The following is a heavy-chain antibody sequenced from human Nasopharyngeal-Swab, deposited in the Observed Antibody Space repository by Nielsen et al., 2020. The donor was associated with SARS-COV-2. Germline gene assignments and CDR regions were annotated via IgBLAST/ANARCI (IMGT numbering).Heavy chain of an antibody. CDR1: GFTFSSYG. V-gene: IGHV3-33*06. D-gene: IGHD2-2*01. J-gene: IGHJ4*02. Sequence: GGSLRLSCAASGFTFSSYGMHWVRQAPGKGLEWVAVIWYDGSNKYYADSVKGRFTISRDNSKNTLYLQMNSLRAEDTAVYYCAKRLSCTSTSCYAFDYWGQGTLVTVSS. CDR3: AKRLSCTSTSCYAFDY. CDR2: IWYDGSNK.